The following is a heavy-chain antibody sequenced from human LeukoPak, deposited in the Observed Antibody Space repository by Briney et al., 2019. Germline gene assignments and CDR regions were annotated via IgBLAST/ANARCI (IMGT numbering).Heavy chain of an antibody. CDR3: ARVGDSSGYYYFPFDL. Sequence: SETLSLTCTVSGGSISSYYWNWIRQPPGKGLEWIGYIYYSGSTDYNPSLKSRVTISVDTSKNQFSLKLSSATAADTAVYYCARVGDSSGYYYFPFDLWGQGTLVTVSS. CDR1: GGSISSYY. V-gene: IGHV4-59*01. CDR2: IYYSGST. J-gene: IGHJ4*02. D-gene: IGHD3-22*01.